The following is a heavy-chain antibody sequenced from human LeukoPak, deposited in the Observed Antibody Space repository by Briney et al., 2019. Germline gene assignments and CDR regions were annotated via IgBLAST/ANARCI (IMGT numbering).Heavy chain of an antibody. V-gene: IGHV3-74*01. CDR1: GFTFSSYW. D-gene: IGHD2-2*01. J-gene: IGHJ6*03. Sequence: GGSLRLSCAASGFTFSSYWMHWVRQAPGKGLVWVSRINSDGRSASYADSVKGRFTISRDNAKNSLYLHMNSLRAEDTAVYYCARNPGVTAGRGYYYYMDVWGKGTTVTVSS. CDR3: ARNPGVTAGRGYYYYMDV. CDR2: INSDGRSA.